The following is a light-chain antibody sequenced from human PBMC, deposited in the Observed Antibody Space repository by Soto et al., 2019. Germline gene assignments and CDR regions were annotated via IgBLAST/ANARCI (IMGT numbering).Light chain of an antibody. Sequence: EIGLTQSPGTLSLSPGERATLSCRASQSVSSSYLAWYQQKPGQAPRLLIYGASSRATGIPDRFSGSGSGTDFTLTISRLEPEDFAVYYCQQYGSYPYTFGQGTKLEIK. CDR3: QQYGSYPYT. CDR1: QSVSSSY. V-gene: IGKV3-20*01. CDR2: GAS. J-gene: IGKJ2*01.